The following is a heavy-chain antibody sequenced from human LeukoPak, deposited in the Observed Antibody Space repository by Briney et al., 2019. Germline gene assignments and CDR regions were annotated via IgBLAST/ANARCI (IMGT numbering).Heavy chain of an antibody. Sequence: GGSLRLSCAASGFTFSRYSMSWVRQAPGKGLEWVSAISGSGTTIYYADSVKGRFTISRDNSKNTLYLQINSLRDEDTAVYYCAKDSGGTYFYYYYYMDVWGKGTTVTVSS. V-gene: IGHV3-23*01. J-gene: IGHJ6*03. CDR1: GFTFSRYS. CDR3: AKDSGGTYFYYYYYMDV. D-gene: IGHD1-26*01. CDR2: ISGSGTTI.